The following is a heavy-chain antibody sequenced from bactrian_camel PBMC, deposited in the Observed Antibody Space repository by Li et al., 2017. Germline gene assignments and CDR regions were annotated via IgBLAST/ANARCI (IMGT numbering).Heavy chain of an antibody. CDR3: KTVCDFDDVDYADYDH. V-gene: IGHV3S53*01. Sequence: HVQLVESGGGSVQAGGSLRLSCVAPGYRWSTFCMGWFRQAPGKEREGVAHSKADGRTSYADSVKGRFTVSKDRATDTVYLQMNSLKPEDTAMYSCKTVCDFDDVDYADYDHWDQGTQVTVS. CDR2: SKADGRT. D-gene: IGHD4*01. CDR1: GYRWSTFC. J-gene: IGHJ4*01.